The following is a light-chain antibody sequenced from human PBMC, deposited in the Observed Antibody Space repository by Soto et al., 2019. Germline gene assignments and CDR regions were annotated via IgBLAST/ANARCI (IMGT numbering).Light chain of an antibody. J-gene: IGLJ2*01. CDR2: RND. V-gene: IGLV1-47*01. Sequence: QSVLTQPPSASETPGQRVTISCSGSFSNIGSNYVCWYQQVPGAAPKILISRNDQRPSGVPDRFSGSKSGTSASLAISGLQSDDEADYYCAAWDDSLTAVVFGGGTQVTVL. CDR3: AAWDDSLTAVV. CDR1: FSNIGSNY.